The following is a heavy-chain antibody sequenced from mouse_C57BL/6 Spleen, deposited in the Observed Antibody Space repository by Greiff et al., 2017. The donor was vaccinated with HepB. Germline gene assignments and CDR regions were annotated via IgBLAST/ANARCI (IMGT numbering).Heavy chain of an antibody. V-gene: IGHV5-17*01. CDR1: GFTFSDYG. Sequence: EVHLVESGGGLVKPGGSLKLSCAASGFTFSDYGMHWVRQAPEKGLEWVAYISSGSSTIYYADTVKGRFTISRDNAKNTLFLQMTSLRSEDTAMYYCARRDYGSSSYAMDYWGQGTSVTVSS. J-gene: IGHJ4*01. CDR3: ARRDYGSSSYAMDY. D-gene: IGHD1-1*01. CDR2: ISSGSSTI.